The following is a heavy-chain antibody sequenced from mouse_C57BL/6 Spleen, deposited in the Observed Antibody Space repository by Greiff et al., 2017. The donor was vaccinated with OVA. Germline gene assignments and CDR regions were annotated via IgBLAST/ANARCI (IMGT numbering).Heavy chain of an antibody. CDR2: IYPGSGST. Sequence: VQLQQPGAELVKPGASVKMSCKASGYTFTSYWITWVKQRPGQGLEWIGDIYPGSGSTNYNEKFKSKATLTVDTSSSTAYMQLSSLTSEDSAVYYCARSSYSNYGGWFAYWGQGTLVTVSA. CDR3: ARSSYSNYGGWFAY. D-gene: IGHD2-5*01. V-gene: IGHV1-55*01. CDR1: GYTFTSYW. J-gene: IGHJ3*01.